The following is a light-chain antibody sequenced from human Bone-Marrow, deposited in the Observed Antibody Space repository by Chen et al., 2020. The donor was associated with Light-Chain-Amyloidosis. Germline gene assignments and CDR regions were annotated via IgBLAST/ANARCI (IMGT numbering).Light chain of an antibody. CDR1: QTISSNY. CDR2: GSS. V-gene: IGKV3-20*01. J-gene: IGKJ4*01. CDR3: QQYGTSPLT. Sequence: VLTQSPGPLSLSPGEGANLSCRASQTISSNYLTWYQQKFGQAPRLLIYGSSSRATGIPDRFTGSGSGTDFTRTINRLEPEDFAMYYCQQYGTSPLTFGGGTKVEIK.